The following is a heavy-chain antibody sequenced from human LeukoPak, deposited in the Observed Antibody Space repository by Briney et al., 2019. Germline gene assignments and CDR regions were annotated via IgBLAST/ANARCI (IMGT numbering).Heavy chain of an antibody. Sequence: PGGSLRLSCAASGFTFSDYYMSWIRQAPGKGLEWVSSISSSSSYIYHAVSVKGRFTISRDNAKNSLYLQMNSLRAEDTAVYYCAREEGESFDYWGQGTLVTVSS. CDR2: ISSSSSYI. J-gene: IGHJ4*02. CDR3: AREEGESFDY. D-gene: IGHD3-10*01. V-gene: IGHV3-11*06. CDR1: GFTFSDYY.